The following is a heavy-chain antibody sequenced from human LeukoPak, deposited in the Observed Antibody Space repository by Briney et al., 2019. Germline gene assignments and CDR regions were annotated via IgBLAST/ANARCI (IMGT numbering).Heavy chain of an antibody. CDR1: GFTFSSYA. CDR2: ISYDGSNK. CDR3: ASAHDYGDPVDY. D-gene: IGHD4-17*01. J-gene: IGHJ4*02. Sequence: AGGSLRLSCAASGFTFSSYAMHWVRQAPGKGLEWVAVISYDGSNKYYADSVKGRFTISRDNSKNTLYLQMNSLRAEDTAVYYCASAHDYGDPVDYWGQGTLVTVSS. V-gene: IGHV3-30-3*01.